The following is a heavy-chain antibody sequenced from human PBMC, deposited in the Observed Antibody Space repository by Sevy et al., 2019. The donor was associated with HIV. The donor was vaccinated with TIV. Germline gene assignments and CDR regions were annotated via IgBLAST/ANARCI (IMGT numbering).Heavy chain of an antibody. CDR3: VRRGVDAYNVYFDL. J-gene: IGHJ4*02. D-gene: IGHD3-10*01. V-gene: IGHV3-21*05. CDR2: ISTGTDHI. CDR1: GFTFSAYS. Sequence: GGSLRLSCTASGFTFSAYSMNWVRQAPGKVLEWLSYISTGTDHIYYADSAKGRFTISRDDAKKSVYLEMKSLRDQDTALYYCVRRGVDAYNVYFDLWGQRTLVTVSS.